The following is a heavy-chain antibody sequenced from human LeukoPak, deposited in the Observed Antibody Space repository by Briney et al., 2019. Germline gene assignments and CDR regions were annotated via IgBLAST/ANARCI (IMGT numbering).Heavy chain of an antibody. D-gene: IGHD3-10*01. CDR3: ARHVGFITMVRGVINNNWFDP. V-gene: IGHV4-4*07. CDR1: GGSISSYY. J-gene: IGHJ5*02. CDR2: IYNSGIT. Sequence: SETLSLTCTVSGGSISSYYWSWIRQPAGKGLEWIGRIYNSGITNYNPSLKSRVTMSMDTSMNQFSLKLRSVTAADTAVYYCARHVGFITMVRGVINNNWFDPWGQGTLVTVSS.